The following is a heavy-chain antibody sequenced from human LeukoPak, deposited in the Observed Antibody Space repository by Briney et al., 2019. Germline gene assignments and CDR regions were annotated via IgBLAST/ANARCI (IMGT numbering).Heavy chain of an antibody. CDR3: AKTAGGARFDAFDI. CDR1: GFTFSSYA. J-gene: IGHJ3*02. D-gene: IGHD3-16*01. CDR2: FSGSGADI. V-gene: IGHV3-23*01. Sequence: GGSLRLSCAASGFTFSSYAMSWVRQTPGRGLEWVSSFSGSGADIFYAESVRGRFTISRDYSKNMLYLQMNSLRVEDTAVYYCAKTAGGARFDAFDIWGQGTMVTVSS.